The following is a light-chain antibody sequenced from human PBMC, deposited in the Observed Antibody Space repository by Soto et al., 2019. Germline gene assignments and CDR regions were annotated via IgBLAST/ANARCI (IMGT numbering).Light chain of an antibody. J-gene: IGLJ2*01. CDR2: DVN. Sequence: QSALTQPASVSGSPGQSIAISCTGTRSDVGAYNYVSWYQHHPGKAPKLVIYDVNNRPSGISYRFSGSKSGNTASLTISGLQAEDEADYYCASYTRTTTLVFGGGTKVTV. CDR1: RSDVGAYNY. CDR3: ASYTRTTTLV. V-gene: IGLV2-14*01.